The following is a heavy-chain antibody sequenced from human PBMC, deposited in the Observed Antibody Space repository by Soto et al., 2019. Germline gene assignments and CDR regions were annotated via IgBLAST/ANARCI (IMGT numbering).Heavy chain of an antibody. CDR3: ARRSSSAQGDYYGMDV. CDR1: GGSIISSSYY. J-gene: IGHJ6*02. V-gene: IGHV4-39*01. CDR2: IYYSGST. Sequence: SETLSLTCTVSGGSIISSSYYWGWIRQPPGKGLEWIGSIYYSGSTYYNPSLKSRVTISVDTSKNQFSLKLSSVTAADTAVYYCARRSSSAQGDYYGMDVWGQGTTVTVSS. D-gene: IGHD6-13*01.